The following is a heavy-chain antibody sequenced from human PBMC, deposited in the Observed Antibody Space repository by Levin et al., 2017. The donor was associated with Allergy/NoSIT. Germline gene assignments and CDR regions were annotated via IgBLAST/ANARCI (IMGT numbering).Heavy chain of an antibody. CDR3: AKDGVGYGSGNDY. CDR1: GFTFSSYA. Sequence: GESLKISCAASGFTFSSYAMSWVRQAPGKGLEWVSAISGSGGSTYYADSVKGRFTISRDNSKNTLYLQMNSLRAEDTAVYYCAKDGVGYGSGNDYWGQGTLVTVSS. D-gene: IGHD3-10*01. CDR2: ISGSGGST. V-gene: IGHV3-23*01. J-gene: IGHJ4*02.